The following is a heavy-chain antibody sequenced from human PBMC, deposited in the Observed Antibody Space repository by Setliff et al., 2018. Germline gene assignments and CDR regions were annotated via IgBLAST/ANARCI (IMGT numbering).Heavy chain of an antibody. CDR1: GYSISSGHY. CDR3: AREQWLDPPGYYYMDV. V-gene: IGHV4-38-2*02. Sequence: PSETLSLTCTVSGYSISSGHYWGWIRQPPGKGLEWIGSIYYSGSTYYNPSLKSRVTISVDTSKNQFSLKLNSVTAADMAVYYCAREQWLDPPGYYYMDVWAKGTTVTVSS. J-gene: IGHJ6*03. CDR2: IYYSGST. D-gene: IGHD6-19*01.